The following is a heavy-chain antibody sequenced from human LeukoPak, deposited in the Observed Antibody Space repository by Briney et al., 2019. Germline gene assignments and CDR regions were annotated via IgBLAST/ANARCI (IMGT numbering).Heavy chain of an antibody. D-gene: IGHD6-19*01. CDR1: GYTSTSYD. Sequence: GASVKVSCKASGYTSTSYDINWVRQATGQGLEWMGWMNPNSGNTGYAQKFQGRVTITRNTSISTAYMELSSLRSEDTAVYYCAREGRAWLVYVYWGQGTLVTVSS. CDR3: AREGRAWLVYVY. J-gene: IGHJ4*02. CDR2: MNPNSGNT. V-gene: IGHV1-8*03.